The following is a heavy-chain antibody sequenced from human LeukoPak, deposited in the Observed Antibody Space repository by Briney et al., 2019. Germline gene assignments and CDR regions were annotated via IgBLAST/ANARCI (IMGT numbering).Heavy chain of an antibody. CDR2: ISGSGGTT. CDR3: ASLIAVAGSDSAGDY. V-gene: IGHV3-23*01. D-gene: IGHD6-19*01. J-gene: IGHJ4*02. Sequence: GGSLRLSCAASGLRFSRYAMSWVLQAPGKGLEWVSAISGSGGTTYYADSVKGRFTISRDNSKNTLFVQMNSLRVEDTTVYYCASLIAVAGSDSAGDYWGQGTLVTVSS. CDR1: GLRFSRYA.